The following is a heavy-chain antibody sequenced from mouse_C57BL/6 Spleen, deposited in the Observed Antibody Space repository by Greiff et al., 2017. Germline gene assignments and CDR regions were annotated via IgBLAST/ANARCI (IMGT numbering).Heavy chain of an antibody. CDR3: ERSEGMYYDYESAMDY. Sequence: QVQLQQPGAELVKPGASVKLSCKASGYTFTSYWMHWVKQRPGQGLEWIGMIHPNSGSTNYNEKFKSKATMTVDKSYSTAYMQRSRLTSEYSAVSDCERSEGMYYDYESAMDYWGQGTSVTVSS. V-gene: IGHV1-64*01. D-gene: IGHD2-4*01. CDR2: IHPNSGST. CDR1: GYTFTSYW. J-gene: IGHJ4*01.